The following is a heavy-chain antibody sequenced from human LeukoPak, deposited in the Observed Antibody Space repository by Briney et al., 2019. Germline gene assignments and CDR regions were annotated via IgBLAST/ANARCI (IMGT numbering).Heavy chain of an antibody. CDR2: IYYSGST. CDR1: GDSISSSGYY. Sequence: SETLSLTCTVSGDSISSSGYYWGWIRQPPGTGLEWIGSIYYSGSTYYNPFLKSRVTISVDTSKNQFSLKLSSVTAADTAVYYCQIVVVTMLDYWGQGTLVTVSS. D-gene: IGHD2-21*02. V-gene: IGHV4-39*01. J-gene: IGHJ4*02. CDR3: QIVVVTMLDY.